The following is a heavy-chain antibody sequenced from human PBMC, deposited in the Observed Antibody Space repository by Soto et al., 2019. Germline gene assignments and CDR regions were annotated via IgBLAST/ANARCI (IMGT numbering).Heavy chain of an antibody. D-gene: IGHD3-3*01. CDR1: GGSISSSSYY. CDR2: IYYSGST. Sequence: SETLSLTCTVSGGSISSSSYYWGWIRQPPGKGLEWIGSIYYSGSTYYNPSLKSRVTISVDTSKNQFSLKLSSVTAADTAVYYCGRQVFGVVTYYFDYWGQGTLVTVSA. J-gene: IGHJ4*02. CDR3: GRQVFGVVTYYFDY. V-gene: IGHV4-39*01.